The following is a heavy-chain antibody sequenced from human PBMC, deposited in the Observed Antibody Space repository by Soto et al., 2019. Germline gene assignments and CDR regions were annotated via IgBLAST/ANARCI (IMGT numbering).Heavy chain of an antibody. J-gene: IGHJ4*02. CDR1: GYIFTGYS. CDR3: AREASAVVSLDY. D-gene: IGHD6-19*01. CDR2: INPNSGDT. V-gene: IGHV1-2*02. Sequence: ASVKVSCKAAGYIFTGYSMHWVRQAPGQGLEWMGWINPNSGDTIYAQKFQGRVTLTTDTSISTAYMELNGLRSDDTATYYCAREASAVVSLDYWGQGTLVTVSS.